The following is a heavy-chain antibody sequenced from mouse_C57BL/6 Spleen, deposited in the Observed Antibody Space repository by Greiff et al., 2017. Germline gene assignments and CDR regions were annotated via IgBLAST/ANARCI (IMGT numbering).Heavy chain of an antibody. D-gene: IGHD2-10*02. CDR1: GYTFTSYW. CDR2: IHPNSGST. Sequence: VKLQQPGAELVKPGASVKLSCKASGYTFTSYWMHWVKQRPGQGLEWIGMIHPNSGSTNYNEKFKSKATLTVDKSSSTAYMQLSSLTSEDSAVYYCARRYDYDAMDYWGQGTSVTVSS. J-gene: IGHJ4*01. V-gene: IGHV1-64*01. CDR3: ARRYDYDAMDY.